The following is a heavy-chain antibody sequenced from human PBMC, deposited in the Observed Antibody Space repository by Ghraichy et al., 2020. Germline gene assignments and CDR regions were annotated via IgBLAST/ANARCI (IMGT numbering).Heavy chain of an antibody. D-gene: IGHD3-16*01. CDR3: AQGQNLGSRPISYYYSIDV. CDR1: GFTFSSYA. Sequence: GGSLRLSCAASGFTFSSYAMTWVRQAPGKGLEWVSVISGSGGSTYSADSVKGRFTISRDNSKNTLYVQMNSLRAEDTAVYYCAQGQNLGSRPISYYYSIDVWGKGTPVIVSS. V-gene: IGHV3-23*01. J-gene: IGHJ6*03. CDR2: ISGSGGST.